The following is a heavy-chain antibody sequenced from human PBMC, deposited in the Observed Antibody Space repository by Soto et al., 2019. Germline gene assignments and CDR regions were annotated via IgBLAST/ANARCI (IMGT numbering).Heavy chain of an antibody. Sequence: PSQTLSLTCAISGDSVSSNSAAWNWIRQSPSRGLEWLGRTYYRSKWYNDYAVSVKSRITINPDTSKNQFSLQLNSVTPEDTAVYYCARESTDYDILTGYYPQHNWFDPWGQGTLVTVSS. J-gene: IGHJ5*02. CDR1: GDSVSSNSAA. CDR2: TYYRSKWYN. V-gene: IGHV6-1*01. D-gene: IGHD3-9*01. CDR3: ARESTDYDILTGYYPQHNWFDP.